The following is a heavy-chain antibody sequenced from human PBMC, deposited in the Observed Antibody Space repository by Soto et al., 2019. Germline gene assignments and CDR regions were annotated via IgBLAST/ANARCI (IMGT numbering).Heavy chain of an antibody. Sequence: QITLKESGPTLVKPTQTLTLTCTFSGFSLSTRGEGVGWIRQPPGKALEWLALIYWDDDKRYSPSLKSRLTIHKFXSKNQVVLTMTNMDPVDTATYYFAHDSSGYYGFDYWGQGTLVTVSS. CDR2: IYWDDDK. CDR1: GFSLSTRGEG. V-gene: IGHV2-5*02. J-gene: IGHJ4*02. CDR3: AHDSSGYYGFDY. D-gene: IGHD3-22*01.